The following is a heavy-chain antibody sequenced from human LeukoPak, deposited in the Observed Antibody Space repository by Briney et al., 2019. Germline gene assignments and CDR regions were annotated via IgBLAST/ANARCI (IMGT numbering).Heavy chain of an antibody. CDR2: INHSGST. J-gene: IGHJ6*03. CDR3: ARGRYDYGHYFRSGALTSSYYYMDV. V-gene: IGHV4-34*01. Sequence: SETLSLTCAVYGGSFSGYYWSWIRQPPGKGLEWIGEINHSGSTNYNPSLKSRVTISVDTSKNQFSLKLTSVTAADTVVYYCARGRYDYGHYFRSGALTSSYYYMDVWGKGTTVTVSS. CDR1: GGSFSGYY. D-gene: IGHD4-17*01.